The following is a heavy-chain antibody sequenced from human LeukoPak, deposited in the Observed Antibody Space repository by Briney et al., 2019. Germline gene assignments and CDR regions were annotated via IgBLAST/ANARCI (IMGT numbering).Heavy chain of an antibody. CDR2: ISSSSSYI. Sequence: PGGSLRLSCAASGFTFSSYSMNWVRQAPGKGLEWVSSISSSSSYIYYADSVKGRFTISRDNAKNSLYLQMNSLRAEDTAVYYCARDTYSGSSGFFLDYWGQGTLVTVSS. CDR3: ARDTYSGSSGFFLDY. V-gene: IGHV3-21*01. J-gene: IGHJ4*02. CDR1: GFTFSSYS. D-gene: IGHD1-26*01.